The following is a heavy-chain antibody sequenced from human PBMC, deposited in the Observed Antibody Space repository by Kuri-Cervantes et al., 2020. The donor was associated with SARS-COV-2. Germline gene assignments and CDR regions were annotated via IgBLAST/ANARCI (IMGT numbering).Heavy chain of an antibody. CDR3: ASQTEIYGSGSYYFDY. V-gene: IGHV4-30-2*01. Sequence: SCAVSGGSISSGGYSWSWIRQPPGKGLEWIGYIYHSGSTYYNPSLKSRVTISVDRSKNQFSLKLSSVTAADTAVYYCASQTEIYGSGSYYFDYWGQGTLVTVSS. CDR2: IYHSGST. D-gene: IGHD3-10*01. CDR1: GGSISSGGYS. J-gene: IGHJ4*02.